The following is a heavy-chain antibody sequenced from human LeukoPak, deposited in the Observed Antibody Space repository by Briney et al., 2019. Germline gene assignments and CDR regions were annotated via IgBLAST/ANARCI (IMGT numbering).Heavy chain of an antibody. CDR1: GFTFSSYE. Sequence: GGSLRLSCAASGFTFSSYEMNWVRQAPGKGLEWISYISSSGSRMSYADSVKGRFTISRDNAKNSMYLQMTSLRAGDAAVYYCARGYYSDTTGYNPLDHRGQGTLVTVSS. CDR2: ISSSGSRM. V-gene: IGHV3-48*03. D-gene: IGHD3-22*01. CDR3: ARGYYSDTTGYNPLDH. J-gene: IGHJ4*02.